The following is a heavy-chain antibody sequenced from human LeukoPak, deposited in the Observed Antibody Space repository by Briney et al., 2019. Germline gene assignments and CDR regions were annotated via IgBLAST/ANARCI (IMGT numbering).Heavy chain of an antibody. CDR3: ARDRGLEYYGSEFDW. J-gene: IGHJ4*02. CDR1: GFTFRSYG. Sequence: GRSLRLSCAASGFTFRSYGMLWVRQAPGEGLECVAFIWNDGSIQYYADSVKGRFTISRDSSKNTLFLQMNSLRPEDTAVYYCARDRGLEYYGSEFDWWGQGTLVTVSS. D-gene: IGHD3-10*01. CDR2: IWNDGSIQ. V-gene: IGHV3-33*01.